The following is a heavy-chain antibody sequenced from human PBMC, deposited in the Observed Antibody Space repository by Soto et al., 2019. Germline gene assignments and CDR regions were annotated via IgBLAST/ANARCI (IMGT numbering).Heavy chain of an antibody. Sequence: PGGSLRLSCAASGFTFSNSWMSWVRQAPGKGLEWVGRIKSKTNGGTTEYAAPVKGRFTISRDHPKKTLYLQMNSMKPEDTAVYYRTAQIVVVPAAILAVAFDIWGQGTMVTVSS. CDR3: TAQIVVVPAAILAVAFDI. V-gene: IGHV3-15*01. CDR1: GFTFSNSW. D-gene: IGHD2-2*01. CDR2: IKSKTNGGTT. J-gene: IGHJ3*02.